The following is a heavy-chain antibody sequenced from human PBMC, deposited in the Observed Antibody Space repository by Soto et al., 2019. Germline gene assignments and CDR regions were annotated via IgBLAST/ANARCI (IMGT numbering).Heavy chain of an antibody. J-gene: IGHJ4*02. D-gene: IGHD4-17*01. V-gene: IGHV3-48*01. CDR3: ARQDDYGDYQAIDY. CDR2: ISSSSSTI. Sequence: EVQLVESGGGLVQPGGSLRLSCAASGFTFSSDSMNWVRQAPGKGLEWVSYISSSSSTIYYADSVKGRFTISRDNAKNSLYLQMNSLRAEDTAVYYCARQDDYGDYQAIDYWGQGTLVTVSS. CDR1: GFTFSSDS.